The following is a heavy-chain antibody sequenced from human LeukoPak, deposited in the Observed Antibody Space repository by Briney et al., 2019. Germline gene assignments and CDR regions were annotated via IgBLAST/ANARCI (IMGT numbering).Heavy chain of an antibody. J-gene: IGHJ5*02. D-gene: IGHD6-13*01. CDR2: IKRDGSEK. CDR1: GFTFSTYW. CDR3: ARVASAVPDQ. Sequence: GGYLRLSCAASGFTFSTYWMSWVRQAPGKGLEWVANIKRDGSEKYYVDSVKGRFTISRDNAKNSVYLQMSSLRAEDTAVYYCARVASAVPDQWGQGTLVTVSS. V-gene: IGHV3-7*04.